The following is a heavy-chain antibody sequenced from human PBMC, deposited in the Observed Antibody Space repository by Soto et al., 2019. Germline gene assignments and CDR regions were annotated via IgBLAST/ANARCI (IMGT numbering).Heavy chain of an antibody. CDR3: VITNYYYYGMDV. CDR2: IYYSGST. CDR1: GCSISSSSYY. J-gene: IGHJ6*02. V-gene: IGHV4-39*01. Sequence: SETLSLTCTFSGCSISSSSYYWGWIRQPPGKGLEWIGSIYYSGSTYYNPSLKSRVTISVDTSKNQFSLKLSSVTAADTAVYYCVITNYYYYGMDVWGQGTTVTVSS. D-gene: IGHD3-22*01.